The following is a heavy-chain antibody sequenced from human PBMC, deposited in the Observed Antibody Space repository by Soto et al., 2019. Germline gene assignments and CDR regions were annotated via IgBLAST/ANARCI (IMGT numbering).Heavy chain of an antibody. Sequence: PSETLSLTCTVSGASIIGFYWSWIRKSAGKGLERIGRIYATGTTDYNPSLKSRVMMSVDTSKKQFSLKLRSVTAADTAVYYCVRDGTKTLRDWFDPWGQG. J-gene: IGHJ5*02. CDR2: IYATGTT. CDR1: GASIIGFY. CDR3: VRDGTKTLRDWFDP. V-gene: IGHV4-4*07. D-gene: IGHD1-1*01.